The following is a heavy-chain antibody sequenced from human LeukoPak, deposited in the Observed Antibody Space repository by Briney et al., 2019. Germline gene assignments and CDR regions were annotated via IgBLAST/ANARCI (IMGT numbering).Heavy chain of an antibody. D-gene: IGHD3-22*01. J-gene: IGHJ4*02. Sequence: GRSLRLSCEASGFTFSSYGMHWVRQAPGKGLEWVAVIWYDGSNKYYADSVKGRFTISRDNSKNTLYLQMNSLRAEDTAVYYCARDMEYYDSSGYSAHLDYWGQGTLVTVSS. CDR3: ARDMEYYDSSGYSAHLDY. V-gene: IGHV3-33*01. CDR2: IWYDGSNK. CDR1: GFTFSSYG.